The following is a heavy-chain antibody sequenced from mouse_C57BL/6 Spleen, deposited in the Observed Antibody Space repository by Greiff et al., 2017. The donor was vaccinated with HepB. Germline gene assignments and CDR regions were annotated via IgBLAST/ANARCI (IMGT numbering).Heavy chain of an antibody. CDR2: IYPGSGST. D-gene: IGHD2-4*01. V-gene: IGHV1-55*01. CDR3: ARGGGLYDYDGRYFDV. CDR1: GYTFTSYW. J-gene: IGHJ1*03. Sequence: VQLQQSGAELVKPGASVKMSCKASGYTFTSYWITWVKQRPGQGLEWIGDIYPGSGSTNYNEKFKSKATLTVDTSSSTAYMQLSSLTSEDSAVYYCARGGGLYDYDGRYFDVWGTGTTVTVSS.